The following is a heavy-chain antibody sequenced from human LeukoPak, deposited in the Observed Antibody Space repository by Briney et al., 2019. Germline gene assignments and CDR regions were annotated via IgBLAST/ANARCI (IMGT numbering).Heavy chain of an antibody. D-gene: IGHD2-15*01. Sequence: GGSPRLSCAASGFTFSSYSMNWVRQAPGKGLEWVSSISSSSSYIYYADSVKGRFTISRDNAKNSLYLQMNSLRAEDTAVYYCARDKGYCSGGSCYWDYWGQGTLVTVSS. V-gene: IGHV3-21*01. CDR3: ARDKGYCSGGSCYWDY. CDR1: GFTFSSYS. J-gene: IGHJ4*02. CDR2: ISSSSSYI.